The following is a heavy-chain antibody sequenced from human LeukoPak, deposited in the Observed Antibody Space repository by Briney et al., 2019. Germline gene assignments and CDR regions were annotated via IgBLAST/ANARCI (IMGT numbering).Heavy chain of an antibody. J-gene: IGHJ6*03. CDR2: IIPIFGTA. D-gene: IGHD3-16*01. V-gene: IGHV1-69*05. Sequence: ASVKVSCKASGGTFSSYAISWVRQAPGQGLEWMGGIIPIFGTANYAQKFKGRVTLTRDMSTSTAYMELSSLRSEDTAVYYCARGQLGFLGNYYYYMDVWGKGTTVTVSS. CDR1: GGTFSSYA. CDR3: ARGQLGFLGNYYYYMDV.